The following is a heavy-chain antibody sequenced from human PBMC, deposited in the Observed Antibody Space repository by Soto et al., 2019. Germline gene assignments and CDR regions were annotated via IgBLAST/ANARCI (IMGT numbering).Heavy chain of an antibody. D-gene: IGHD2-15*01. CDR3: ARDDCNGGSCDGGHYLDL. V-gene: IGHV1-18*01. CDR2: ISAKFGRT. CDR1: DYIFLAYG. Sequence: QVHLVQSGPEVKKAGASVKVSCTAPTDYIFLAYGFDWVRQAPGQGLEWMGWISAKFGRTNYARTLQDRFTMTTDVSTNSVSMELRDLRSDDTAVYYCARDDCNGGSCDGGHYLDLWGRGTPISVSS. J-gene: IGHJ2*01.